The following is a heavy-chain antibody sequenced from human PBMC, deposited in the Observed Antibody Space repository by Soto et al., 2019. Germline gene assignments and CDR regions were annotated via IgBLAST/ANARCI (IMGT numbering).Heavy chain of an antibody. Sequence: EVQLLESGGGLVQPGGSLRLSCAASGFTFSSYAMSWVRQAPGKGLEWVSGISGSGGSRYYADSVKGRFTISRDNSKNTLYPQMNSLRVEDTAVYYCAKGGGQQFPLDYWGQGTLVTVSS. CDR2: ISGSGGSR. D-gene: IGHD6-13*01. V-gene: IGHV3-23*01. CDR3: AKGGGQQFPLDY. CDR1: GFTFSSYA. J-gene: IGHJ4*02.